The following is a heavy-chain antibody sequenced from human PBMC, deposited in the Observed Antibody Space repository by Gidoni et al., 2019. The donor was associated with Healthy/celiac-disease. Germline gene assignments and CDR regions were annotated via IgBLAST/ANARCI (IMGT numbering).Heavy chain of an antibody. Sequence: QVTLKESGPVLVKPTEPLTLTCTVSGFSLSNARMGVSWIRQPPGKALEWLAHIFSNDEKSYSTSLKSRLTISKDTSKSQVVLTMTNMDPVDTATYYCARITPLDSYYYYYMDVWGKGTTVTVSS. CDR1: GFSLSNARMG. V-gene: IGHV2-26*01. J-gene: IGHJ6*03. CDR3: ARITPLDSYYYYYMDV. D-gene: IGHD3-3*01. CDR2: IFSNDEK.